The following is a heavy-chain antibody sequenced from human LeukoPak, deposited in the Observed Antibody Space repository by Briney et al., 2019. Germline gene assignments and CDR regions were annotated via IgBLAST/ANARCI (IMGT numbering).Heavy chain of an antibody. J-gene: IGHJ4*02. CDR3: ARWGVWYCSGGSCSAARPFDY. D-gene: IGHD2-15*01. CDR2: ISSNSRYT. V-gene: IGHV3-11*06. Sequence: GGSLRLSCAASGFTFSDYYMSWIRQAPGKGLECVSYISSNSRYTNYADSVKGRFTISRDNAKNSLYLQMNSLRAEDTAVYYCARWGVWYCSGGSCSAARPFDYWGQGTLVTVSS. CDR1: GFTFSDYY.